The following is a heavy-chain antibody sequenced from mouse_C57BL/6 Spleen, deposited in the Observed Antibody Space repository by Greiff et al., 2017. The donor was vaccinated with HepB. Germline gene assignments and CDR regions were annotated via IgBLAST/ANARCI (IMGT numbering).Heavy chain of an antibody. CDR2: ISDGGSYT. V-gene: IGHV5-4*03. J-gene: IGHJ3*01. Sequence: EVKLVESGGGLVKPGGSLKLSCAASGFTFSSYAMSWVRQTPEKRLEWVATISDGGSYTYYPDNVKGRFTISRDNAKNNLYLQMSHLKSEDTAMYYCARGGDGYSLFAYWGQGTLVTVSA. D-gene: IGHD2-3*01. CDR3: ARGGDGYSLFAY. CDR1: GFTFSSYA.